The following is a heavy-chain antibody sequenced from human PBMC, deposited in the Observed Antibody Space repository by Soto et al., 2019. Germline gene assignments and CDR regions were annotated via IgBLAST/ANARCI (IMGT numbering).Heavy chain of an antibody. Sequence: ASVKVSCKASGYTFSSYGVSWVRQVPGQGLEWMGWISGYNGNTNYAQKFQGRVTMTTDTSTSTAFMELSSLRLDDTAIYYCARELLRFFDWFPRGDDAFDVWGQGTVVTVSS. J-gene: IGHJ3*01. CDR3: ARELLRFFDWFPRGDDAFDV. V-gene: IGHV1-18*01. CDR1: GYTFSSYG. CDR2: ISGYNGNT. D-gene: IGHD3-9*01.